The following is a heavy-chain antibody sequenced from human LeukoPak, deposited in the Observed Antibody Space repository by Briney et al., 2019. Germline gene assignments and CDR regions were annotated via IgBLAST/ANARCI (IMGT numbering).Heavy chain of an antibody. CDR1: GFTFSSYA. D-gene: IGHD2-2*01. CDR2: ISYDGSNK. J-gene: IGHJ4*02. CDR3: AKDRSSSTSCQNY. Sequence: GGSLRLSCAASGFTFSSYAMHWVRQAPGKGLEWVAVISYDGSNKYYADSVKGRFTISRDNSKNTLYLQMNSLRAEDTAVYYCAKDRSSSTSCQNYWGQGTLVTVSS. V-gene: IGHV3-30*04.